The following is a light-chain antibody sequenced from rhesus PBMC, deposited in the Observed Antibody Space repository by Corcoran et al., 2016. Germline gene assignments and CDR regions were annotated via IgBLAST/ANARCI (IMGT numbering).Light chain of an antibody. CDR3: QHGYGTPCT. J-gene: IGKJ1*01. CDR2: KAS. Sequence: DIQMTQSPSSLSASVGDRVTITCRASENDNNYLNWYQQKPGKAPKLLIYKASTLQSGVPSRISGSGSGTDYTFTLPSLQPEDVATYYYQHGYGTPCTFGQGAKVEIQ. V-gene: IGKV1-74*01. CDR1: ENDNNY.